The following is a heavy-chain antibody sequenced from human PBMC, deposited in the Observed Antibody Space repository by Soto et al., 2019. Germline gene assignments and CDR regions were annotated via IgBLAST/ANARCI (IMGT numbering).Heavy chain of an antibody. CDR2: INHSGST. CDR3: ARDKITGLFDY. J-gene: IGHJ4*02. V-gene: IGHV4-34*01. Sequence: QVQLQQWGAGLLKPSETLSLTCAVYGGSFSGYYWTWIRQPPGTGLEWIGEINHSGSTNYNPSLKRXVTISVATSKSQFSLKLTSVTAADTAVYYCARDKITGLFDYWGQGTLVTVSS. CDR1: GGSFSGYY. D-gene: IGHD2-8*02.